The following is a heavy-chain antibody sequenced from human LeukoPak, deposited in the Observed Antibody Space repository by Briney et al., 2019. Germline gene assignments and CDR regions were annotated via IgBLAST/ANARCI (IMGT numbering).Heavy chain of an antibody. D-gene: IGHD3-10*01. V-gene: IGHV1-2*06. CDR2: INPNSGGT. J-gene: IGHJ4*02. CDR1: GYTFTGYY. CDR3: ARDRGGFGEFHND. Sequence: ASVKVPCKASGYTFTGYYMHWVRQAPGQGLEWMGRINPNSGGTNYAQKFQGRVTMTRDTSISTAYMELSRLRSDDTAVYYCARDRGGFGEFHNDWGQGTLVTVSS.